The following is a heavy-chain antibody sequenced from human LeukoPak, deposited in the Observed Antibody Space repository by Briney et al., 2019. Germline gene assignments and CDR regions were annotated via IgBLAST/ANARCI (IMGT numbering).Heavy chain of an antibody. D-gene: IGHD6-6*01. Sequence: ASVKVSCKASGYTYTSYGISWVRQAPGQGLEWMGWISAYNGNTNYAQKLQGRVTMTTDTSTSTAYMELRSLRSDDTAVYYCARDAPSKYSSSSSFDYWGQGTLVTVSS. V-gene: IGHV1-18*01. CDR2: ISAYNGNT. CDR1: GYTYTSYG. J-gene: IGHJ4*02. CDR3: ARDAPSKYSSSSSFDY.